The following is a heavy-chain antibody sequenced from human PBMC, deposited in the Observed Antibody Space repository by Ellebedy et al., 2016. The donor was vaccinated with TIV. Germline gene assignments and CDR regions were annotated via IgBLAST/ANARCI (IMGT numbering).Heavy chain of an antibody. CDR3: ARGGGDGPFDY. CDR2: ISSSSYI. J-gene: IGHJ4*02. D-gene: IGHD2-21*02. CDR1: GFTFSSYS. V-gene: IGHV3-21*01. Sequence: GESLKISCAASGFTFSSYSMNWVRQAPGKGLEWVSFISSSSYIYYADSVKGRFTISRDNAKNSLYLQMNSLGAEDTAVYYCARGGGDGPFDYWGQGTLVTVSS.